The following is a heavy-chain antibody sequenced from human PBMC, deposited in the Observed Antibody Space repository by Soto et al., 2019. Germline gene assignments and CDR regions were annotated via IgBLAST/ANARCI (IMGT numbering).Heavy chain of an antibody. D-gene: IGHD4-17*01. J-gene: IGHJ6*02. CDR2: IYYSGST. Sequence: SETLSLTXTVSGGSISSGDYYWSWIRQPPGKGLEWIGYIYYSGSTYYNPSLKSPATISVDTSKNPSSLKLSSVTAADTAVYYCARSAVTPYYYYGMDVWGQGTTVTVSS. V-gene: IGHV4-30-4*01. CDR3: ARSAVTPYYYYGMDV. CDR1: GGSISSGDYY.